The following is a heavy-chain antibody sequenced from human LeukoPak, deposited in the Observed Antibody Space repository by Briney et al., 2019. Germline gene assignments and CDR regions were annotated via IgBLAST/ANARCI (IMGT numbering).Heavy chain of an antibody. J-gene: IGHJ4*02. CDR3: ARLVGGGYSYGYYFDY. Sequence: TTSETLSLTCTVSGDSVSSGNYYLSWIRQPPGKGLDWITYMSPSGTTKYNPSLKSRVTTSVDTSRTQFSLRLSSVTAADTAVYYCARLVGGGYSYGYYFDYWGQGTLVTVSS. CDR2: MSPSGTT. D-gene: IGHD5-18*01. V-gene: IGHV4-61*01. CDR1: GDSVSSGNYY.